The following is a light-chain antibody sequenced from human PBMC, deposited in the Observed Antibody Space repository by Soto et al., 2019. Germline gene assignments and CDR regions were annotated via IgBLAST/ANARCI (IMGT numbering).Light chain of an antibody. Sequence: EIVLTQSPATLSLSPGERATLSCRASQSVSSYLAWYQQKTGEAPRILIYGASSRATGIPDRFSGMWSGTDFTLPISRLEPEDFEVYYCQQYGTYPLTFGGGTKVDIK. CDR3: QQYGTYPLT. J-gene: IGKJ4*01. CDR1: QSVSSY. V-gene: IGKV3-20*01. CDR2: GAS.